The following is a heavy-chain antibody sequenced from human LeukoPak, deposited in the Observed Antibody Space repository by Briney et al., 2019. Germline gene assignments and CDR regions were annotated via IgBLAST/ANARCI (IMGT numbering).Heavy chain of an antibody. CDR2: ISYDGRNK. V-gene: IGHV3-30*18. CDR3: AKGPLRGTAAAIDY. CDR1: GLTFNNYG. D-gene: IGHD2-2*01. Sequence: GGSLRLSCAASGLTFNNYGMHWVRQAPGKGLEWVAVISYDGRNKHYPDSVKGRFTISRDISTDTLWLQMDSLRTEDTAVYYCAKGPLRGTAAAIDYWGQGTLVTVSS. J-gene: IGHJ4*02.